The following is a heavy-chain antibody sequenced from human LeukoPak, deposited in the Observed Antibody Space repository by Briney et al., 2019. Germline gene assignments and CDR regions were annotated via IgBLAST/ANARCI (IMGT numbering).Heavy chain of an antibody. D-gene: IGHD1-20*01. CDR3: ARVYITATPGGWFAP. CDR1: GVSIGSNCYY. J-gene: IGHJ5*02. CDR2: IYYSGNA. Sequence: PSETLSLTCSVSGVSIGSNCYYWGWIRQPPGKGLEYIGTIYYSGNAYYNPSLESRVTISVDTSENQFTLRLSSVTAADTAVYYCARVYITATPGGWFAPWGQGTLVAVSS. V-gene: IGHV4-39*01.